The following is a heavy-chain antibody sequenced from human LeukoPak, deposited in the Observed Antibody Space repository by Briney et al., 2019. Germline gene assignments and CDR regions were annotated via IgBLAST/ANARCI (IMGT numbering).Heavy chain of an antibody. Sequence: GGSLRLSCAASGFSFSVFWMHWVRQAPGKGPVWVSRIKTDGSITDYADSVKGRFTISRDNAKNSLYLQMNSLRAEDTAVYYCARDRRSGGTILGRYYYMDVWGKGTTVTVSS. CDR1: GFSFSVFW. V-gene: IGHV3-74*01. D-gene: IGHD2-15*01. J-gene: IGHJ6*03. CDR2: IKTDGSIT. CDR3: ARDRRSGGTILGRYYYMDV.